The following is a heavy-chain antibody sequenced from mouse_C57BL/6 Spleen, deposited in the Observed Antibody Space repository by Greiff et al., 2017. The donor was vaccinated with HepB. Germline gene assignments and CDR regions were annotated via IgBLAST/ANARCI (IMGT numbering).Heavy chain of an antibody. D-gene: IGHD3-2*02. CDR2: IDPSDSYT. V-gene: IGHV1-59*01. CDR1: GYTFTSYW. CDR3: ARPAQAPFAY. Sequence: QVQLQQSGAELVRPGTSVKLSCKASGYTFTSYWMHWVKQRPGQGLEWIGVIDPSDSYTNYNQKFKGKATLTVDTSSSTAYMQLSSLTSEDSAVYYCARPAQAPFAYWGQGTLVTVSA. J-gene: IGHJ3*01.